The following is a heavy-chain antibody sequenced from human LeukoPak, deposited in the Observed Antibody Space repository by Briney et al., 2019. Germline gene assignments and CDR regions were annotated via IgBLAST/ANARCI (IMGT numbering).Heavy chain of an antibody. V-gene: IGHV3-23*03. CDR2: IYSGGST. J-gene: IGHJ4*02. D-gene: IGHD2-21*01. CDR1: GFTFSSYG. CDR3: VKDQRSGGYCFYYSDY. Sequence: GGSLRLSCAASGFTFSSYGMSWVRQAPGKGLEWVSVIYSGGSTYYADSVKGRFTISRDNSKNTLYLQMNSLRAEDTAIYYCVKDQRSGGYCFYYSDYWGQGTLVTVSS.